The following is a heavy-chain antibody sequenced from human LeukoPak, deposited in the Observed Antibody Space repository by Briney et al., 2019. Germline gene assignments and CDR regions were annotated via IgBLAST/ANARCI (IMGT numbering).Heavy chain of an antibody. V-gene: IGHV3-66*01. CDR1: AFTVSSKY. CDR2: IYSSGST. Sequence: GGSLRLSCAASAFTVSSKYMSWVRQARGRGLEWVAVIYSSGSTYYAGSVRGRFTISGDNSKNTLYLQMNSLRAEDTAVYCCARGVYGSGSSFDYWGQGTLVSVSS. J-gene: IGHJ4*02. CDR3: ARGVYGSGSSFDY. D-gene: IGHD3-10*01.